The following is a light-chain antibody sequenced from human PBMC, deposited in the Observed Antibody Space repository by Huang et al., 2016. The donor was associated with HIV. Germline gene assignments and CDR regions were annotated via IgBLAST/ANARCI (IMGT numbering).Light chain of an antibody. CDR2: DAS. Sequence: EVVMTQSPATLSVSPGERATLSCRASQSVRTDVAWYQQKPGKAPRLLISDASKRATGVPDRFSGSGSGTEFTLTISSLQSEDFAVYYCQQYNNWPPWTFGQGTRVEIK. J-gene: IGKJ1*01. V-gene: IGKV3-15*01. CDR3: QQYNNWPPWT. CDR1: QSVRTD.